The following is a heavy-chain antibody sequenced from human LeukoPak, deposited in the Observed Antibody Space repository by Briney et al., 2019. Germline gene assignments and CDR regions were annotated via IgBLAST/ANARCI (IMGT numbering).Heavy chain of an antibody. J-gene: IGHJ4*02. CDR1: GFTFSSYG. CDR2: IRYDGTNK. V-gene: IGHV3-30*02. D-gene: IGHD3-16*01. Sequence: GGSLRLSCAASGFTFSSYGMHWVRQAPGKGLEWVAFIRYDGTNKYYADSVKGRFTISRDNSKNTLYLQMNSLRAEDTAVYYCAKDLTDFGYFDYWGQGTLVTVSS. CDR3: AKDLTDFGYFDY.